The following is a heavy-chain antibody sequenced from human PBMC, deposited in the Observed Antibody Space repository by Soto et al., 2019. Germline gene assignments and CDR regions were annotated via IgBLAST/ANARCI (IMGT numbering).Heavy chain of an antibody. Sequence: ASVKVSCKASGYTFTSYAMHWVHQAPGQRLEWMGWINAGNGNTKYSQKFQGRVTITRDTSASTAYMELSSLRSEDTAVYYCAREVIAAERKYYGMDVWGQGTTVTVSS. J-gene: IGHJ6*02. CDR1: GYTFTSYA. D-gene: IGHD6-13*01. CDR2: INAGNGNT. CDR3: AREVIAAERKYYGMDV. V-gene: IGHV1-3*01.